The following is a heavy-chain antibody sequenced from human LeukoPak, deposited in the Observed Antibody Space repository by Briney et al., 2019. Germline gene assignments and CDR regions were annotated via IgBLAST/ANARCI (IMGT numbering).Heavy chain of an antibody. CDR3: ARGNPGIARTFDY. V-gene: IGHV7-4-1*02. J-gene: IGHJ4*02. CDR2: SNTNTGNP. Sequence: GASVKVSCKASGYTFTSYAMNWVRQAPGQGLEWMGWSNTNTGNPTSAQGFTGRFFFSLDTSVSTAYLQISSLKAEDTAVYYCARGNPGIARTFDYWGQGTLVTVSS. D-gene: IGHD6-13*01. CDR1: GYTFTSYA.